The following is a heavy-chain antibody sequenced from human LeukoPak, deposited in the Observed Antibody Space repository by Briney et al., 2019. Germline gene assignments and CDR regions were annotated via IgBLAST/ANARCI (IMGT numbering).Heavy chain of an antibody. V-gene: IGHV3-48*02. CDR1: GFTFSGFH. Sequence: QPGGSLRLTCSTSGFTFSGFHMSWLRQAPGMGLEHVAWISSLDSTTYYADSVVGRFTISRDNDKDLLYLQMDSLREDDTAVYYCAKDPHAGIFDSWGQGTLVTVSS. J-gene: IGHJ4*02. CDR3: AKDPHAGIFDS. CDR2: ISSLDSTT.